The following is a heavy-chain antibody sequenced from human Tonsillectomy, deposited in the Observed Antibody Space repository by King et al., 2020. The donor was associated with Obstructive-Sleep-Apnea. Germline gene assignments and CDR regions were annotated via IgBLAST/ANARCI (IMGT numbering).Heavy chain of an antibody. CDR1: EFTFTNYW. Sequence: VQLVESGGGLVQPGGSLTLSCVASEFTFTNYWMSWVRQAPGKGLEWVANIRPVGGEEEYVDSLRGRFTISRDNAKKSLSLQMSSLRAEDTAVYYCARFNYGIDYWGQGVLVTVSS. CDR2: IRPVGGEE. V-gene: IGHV3-7*01. CDR3: ARFNYGIDY. D-gene: IGHD3-10*01. J-gene: IGHJ4*02.